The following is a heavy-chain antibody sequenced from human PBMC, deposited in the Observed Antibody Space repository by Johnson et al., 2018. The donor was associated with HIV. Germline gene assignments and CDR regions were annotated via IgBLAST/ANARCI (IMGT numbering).Heavy chain of an antibody. Sequence: VQLVESGGGVVQPGGSLRLSCTASGFTFSSFGMHWVRQAPGKGLEWVADIKQDGSEKYYLDPVKGRFTISRYNARKSLYLQMNSLRPEDTAVYYCARDGSTSCSDCFDAFDIWGQGTMVAVSS. CDR1: GFTFSSFG. J-gene: IGHJ3*02. CDR3: ARDGSTSCSDCFDAFDI. V-gene: IGHV3-7*01. D-gene: IGHD2-2*01. CDR2: IKQDGSEK.